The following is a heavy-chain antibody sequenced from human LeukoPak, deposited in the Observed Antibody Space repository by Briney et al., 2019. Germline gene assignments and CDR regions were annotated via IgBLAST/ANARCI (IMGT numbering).Heavy chain of an antibody. CDR1: GFTFTNYD. Sequence: ASVNVSCKASGFTFTNYDINWVRQATGQALEWMGWMNPINCNTGYAQKFQARVTMTRDTSISTAYMDLSSPTLKGTAVYYCVRDGEGVAISVNYWFDPWGQGTLVTVSS. CDR2: MNPINCNT. D-gene: IGHD3-10*01. CDR3: VRDGEGVAISVNYWFDP. V-gene: IGHV1-8*01. J-gene: IGHJ5*02.